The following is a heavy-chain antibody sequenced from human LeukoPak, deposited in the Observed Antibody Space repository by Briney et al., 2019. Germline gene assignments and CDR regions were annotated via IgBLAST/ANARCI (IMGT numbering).Heavy chain of an antibody. CDR3: ARATLVRGVPKYYFDY. Sequence: GGSLRLSCAASGFTFSDHYMDWVRKAPGKGLEWVGRTRNKANSYTTEYARSVKGRLTISRDDSKNSLYLQMNSLKTEDTAVYYCARATLVRGVPKYYFDYWGQGTLVTVSS. CDR1: GFTFSDHY. J-gene: IGHJ4*02. V-gene: IGHV3-72*01. CDR2: TRNKANSYTT. D-gene: IGHD3-10*01.